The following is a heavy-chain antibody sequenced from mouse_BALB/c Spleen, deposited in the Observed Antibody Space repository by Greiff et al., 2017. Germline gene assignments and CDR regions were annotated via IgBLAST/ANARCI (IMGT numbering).Heavy chain of an antibody. CDR2: IWSGGST. CDR1: GFSLTSYG. J-gene: IGHJ3*01. V-gene: IGHV2-2*02. D-gene: IGHD4-1*01. Sequence: VQLQQSGPGLVQPSQSLSITCTVSGFSLTSYGVHWVRQSPGKGLEWLGVIWSGGSTDYNAAFISRLSISKDNSKSQVFFKMNSLQANDTAIYYCARETQTGTYFAYWGQGTLVTVSA. CDR3: ARETQTGTYFAY.